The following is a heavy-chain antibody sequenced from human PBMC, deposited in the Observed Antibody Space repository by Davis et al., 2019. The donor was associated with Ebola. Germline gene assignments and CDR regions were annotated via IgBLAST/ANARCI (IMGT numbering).Heavy chain of an antibody. CDR1: GFIFSDYY. V-gene: IGHV3-11*06. CDR2: SSSSSHT. Sequence: GGSLRLSCVASGFIFSDYYINWIRQAPGKGLEWVSYSSSSSSHTSYADSVKGRFTISRDNGGNSLFLQMNSLRAEDSAMYYCTRGNWNYPNWGQGTLVTVSS. CDR3: TRGNWNYPN. D-gene: IGHD1-7*01. J-gene: IGHJ4*02.